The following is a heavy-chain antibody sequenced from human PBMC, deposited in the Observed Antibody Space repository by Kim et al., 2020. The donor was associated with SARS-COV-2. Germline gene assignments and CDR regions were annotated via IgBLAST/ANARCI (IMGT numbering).Heavy chain of an antibody. D-gene: IGHD2-2*01. CDR1: GGTFSSYA. Sequence: SVKVSCKASGGTFSSYAISWVRQAPGQGLEWMGRIIPILGIANYAQKFQGRVTITADKATSTAYLEMSSLRSEDTAVYCCARGHYCYVLFGASIDYWGQ. CDR2: IIPILGIA. CDR3: ARGHYCYVLFGASIDY. J-gene: IGHJ4*02. V-gene: IGHV1-69*04.